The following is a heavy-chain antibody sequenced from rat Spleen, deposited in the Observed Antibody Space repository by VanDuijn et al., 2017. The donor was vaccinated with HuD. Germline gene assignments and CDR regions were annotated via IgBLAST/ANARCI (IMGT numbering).Heavy chain of an antibody. V-gene: IGHV5-31*01. CDR2: ITNIGGNT. CDR3: TRDVAAY. J-gene: IGHJ3*01. Sequence: EVQLVESGGGLVQPGRSLKLSCVASGFTFNNYWMTWIRQPPGKGLEWVASITNIGGNTYYLDSVKGRFTISRDIAKRTLYLKKNSLRAADTATYYCTRDVAAYWGQGTLVTVSS. CDR1: GFTFNNYW.